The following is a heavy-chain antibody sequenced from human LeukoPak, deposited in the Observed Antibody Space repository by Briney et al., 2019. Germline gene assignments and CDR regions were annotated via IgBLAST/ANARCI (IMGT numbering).Heavy chain of an antibody. V-gene: IGHV1-46*01. CDR2: INPSGGST. Sequence: GASVKVSCKASGYTFTSYYMHRVRQAPGQGLEWMGIINPSGGSTSYAQKFQGRVTMTRDMSTSTVYMELSSLRSEDTAVYYCARAGNTLGYCSGGSCYGDYWGQGTLVTVSS. CDR3: ARAGNTLGYCSGGSCYGDY. D-gene: IGHD2-15*01. CDR1: GYTFTSYY. J-gene: IGHJ4*02.